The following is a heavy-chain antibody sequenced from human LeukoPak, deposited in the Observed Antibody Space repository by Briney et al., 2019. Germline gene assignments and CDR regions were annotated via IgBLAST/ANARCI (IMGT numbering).Heavy chain of an antibody. CDR1: GFTVSSNY. CDR3: AKDQAFGVVTPFDY. Sequence: GGSLRLSCAASGFTVSSNYMSWVRQAPGKGLEWVSAISGSGGSTYYADSVKGRFTISRDNSKNTLYLQMNSLRAEDTAVYYCAKDQAFGVVTPFDYWGQGTLVTVSS. D-gene: IGHD3-3*01. V-gene: IGHV3-23*01. J-gene: IGHJ4*02. CDR2: ISGSGGST.